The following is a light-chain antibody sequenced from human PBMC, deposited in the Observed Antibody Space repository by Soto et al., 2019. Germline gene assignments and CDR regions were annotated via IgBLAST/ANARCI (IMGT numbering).Light chain of an antibody. V-gene: IGLV2-23*02. CDR1: SSDVGSYNL. CDR3: CSYAGSSTFKV. CDR2: EVS. J-gene: IGLJ2*01. Sequence: QSALTQPASVSGSPGQSLPISCTGTSSDVGSYNLVSWYQQHPGKAPKLMIYEVSKRPSGVSNRFSGSKSGNTASLTISGLQAEDEADYYCCSYAGSSTFKVFGGGTKLTVL.